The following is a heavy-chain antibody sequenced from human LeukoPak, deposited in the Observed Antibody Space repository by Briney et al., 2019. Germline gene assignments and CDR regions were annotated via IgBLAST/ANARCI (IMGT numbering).Heavy chain of an antibody. J-gene: IGHJ4*02. Sequence: SVKVSCKASGGTFSSYASSWVRQAPGQGLEWMGGIIPIFGTANYAQKFQGRVTITADESTSTAYMELSSLRSEDTAVYYCARERVGAATYFDYWGQGTLVTVSS. CDR3: ARERVGAATYFDY. D-gene: IGHD1-26*01. V-gene: IGHV1-69*13. CDR2: IIPIFGTA. CDR1: GGTFSSYA.